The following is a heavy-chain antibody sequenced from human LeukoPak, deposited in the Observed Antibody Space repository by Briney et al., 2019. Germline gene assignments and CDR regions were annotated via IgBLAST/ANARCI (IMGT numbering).Heavy chain of an antibody. J-gene: IGHJ6*03. CDR1: DRYISSYY. CDR3: AREIQGWVAFAIAAAGKGGYYYYYMDV. CDR2: IYYSGCT. D-gene: IGHD6-13*01. V-gene: IGHV4-59*01. Sequence: SETLSLTCTDSDRYISSYYWSSIRQPQGKGLEWIGYIYYSGCTNYPPSLKSRVTISVDTSKNQFSLKLSSVTAADTAVYYCAREIQGWVAFAIAAAGKGGYYYYYMDVWGKGTTVTVSS.